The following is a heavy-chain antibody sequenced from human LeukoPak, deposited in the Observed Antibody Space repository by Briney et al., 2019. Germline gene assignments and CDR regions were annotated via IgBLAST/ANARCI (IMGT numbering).Heavy chain of an antibody. D-gene: IGHD3-9*01. V-gene: IGHV3-21*01. Sequence: GGSLRLSCAASGFTFSTYSMNWVRRAPGKGLEWVSSISSSGSYIYYADSMRGRFTISRDNSKNSLHLQMNSLRAEDTAIYYCARDRPLDKYYHIMDVWGQGTTVTVSS. CDR1: GFTFSTYS. J-gene: IGHJ6*02. CDR2: ISSSGSYI. CDR3: ARDRPLDKYYHIMDV.